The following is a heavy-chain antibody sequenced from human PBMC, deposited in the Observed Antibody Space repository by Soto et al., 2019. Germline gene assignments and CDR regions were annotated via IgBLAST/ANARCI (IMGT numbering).Heavy chain of an antibody. J-gene: IGHJ3*02. CDR2: INPSGGST. V-gene: IGHV1-46*01. Sequence: ASVKVSCKASGYTFTSYYMHWVRQAPGQGLEWLGIINPSGGSTSYAQKFQGRVTMTRDTSTSTVYMELSSLRSEDTGVYYCARTEGLDAFDIWGQGTMVTVSS. CDR1: GYTFTSYY. CDR3: ARTEGLDAFDI.